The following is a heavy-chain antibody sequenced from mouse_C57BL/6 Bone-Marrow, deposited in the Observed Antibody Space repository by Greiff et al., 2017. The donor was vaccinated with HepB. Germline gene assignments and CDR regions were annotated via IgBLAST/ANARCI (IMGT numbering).Heavy chain of an antibody. D-gene: IGHD1-1*01. CDR1: GFNIKDDY. Sequence: EVQLQQSGAELVRPGASVKLSCTASGFNIKDDYMHWVKQRHEQGLEWIGWIDPENGDTEYASKFQGKATITADTSSNTAYLQLSSLTSEDTAVYYCTTFITTVVENYWGQGTTLTVSS. CDR2: IDPENGDT. CDR3: TTFITTVVENY. J-gene: IGHJ2*01. V-gene: IGHV14-4*01.